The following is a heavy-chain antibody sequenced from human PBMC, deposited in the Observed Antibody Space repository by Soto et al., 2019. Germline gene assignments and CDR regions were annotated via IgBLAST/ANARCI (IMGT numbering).Heavy chain of an antibody. CDR3: AKGGYSYGYSFDP. CDR1: GFTFSSYA. J-gene: IGHJ5*02. V-gene: IGHV3-23*01. CDR2: ISGSGGST. D-gene: IGHD5-18*01. Sequence: EVQLLESGGGLVQPGGSLRLSCVASGFTFSSYAMSWVRKAPGKGLEWVSAISGSGGSTYYADSVKGRFTISRDNSKNTLYLQMNSLRAEDTAVYYCAKGGYSYGYSFDPWGQGTLVTVSS.